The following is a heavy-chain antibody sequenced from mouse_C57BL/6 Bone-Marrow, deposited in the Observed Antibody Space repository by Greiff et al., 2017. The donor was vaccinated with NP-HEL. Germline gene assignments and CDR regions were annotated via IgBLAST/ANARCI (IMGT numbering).Heavy chain of an antibody. CDR2: IHPNSGST. J-gene: IGHJ3*01. V-gene: IGHV1-64*01. D-gene: IGHD1-1*01. Sequence: QVQLQQPGAELVQPGASVKLSCKAYGYTFPSYWMHWVKQRPGQGLEWIGMIHPNSGSTNYNEKFKSKATLTVDKSSSTAYMQLSSLTSEDCAVYYGASSDYYGSSYGFAYWGQGTLVTVSA. CDR1: GYTFPSYW. CDR3: ASSDYYGSSYGFAY.